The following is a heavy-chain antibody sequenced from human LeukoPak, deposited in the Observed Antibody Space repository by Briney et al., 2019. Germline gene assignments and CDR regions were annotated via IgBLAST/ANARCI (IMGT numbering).Heavy chain of an antibody. CDR3: ARGQRELKYAPDY. J-gene: IGHJ4*02. D-gene: IGHD2-2*01. CDR1: GGSINDRDW. CDR2: IHASGRT. V-gene: IGHV4-4*02. Sequence: PSETLSLTCDVSGGSINDRDWWTWVRQPPGKGLEWLGEIHASGRTNCDPSLQSRVTISINKSKNQFFLNLDSVTAADTAIYYCARGQRELKYAPDYWGQGTLVTVSS.